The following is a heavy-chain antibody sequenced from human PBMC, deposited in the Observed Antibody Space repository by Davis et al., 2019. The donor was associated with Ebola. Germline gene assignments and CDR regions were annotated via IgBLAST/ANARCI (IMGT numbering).Heavy chain of an antibody. Sequence: PGGSLRLSCVASGFTFSSYDMNWVRQAPGKGLEWVSYISRSSDTIYYADSVRGRFTISRDNAKKSLYLQMNSLRDEDTAVYYCAVHNGDWLQLDYWGQGTLVTVSS. D-gene: IGHD3-9*01. J-gene: IGHJ4*02. CDR2: ISRSSDTI. CDR1: GFTFSSYD. V-gene: IGHV3-48*02. CDR3: AVHNGDWLQLDY.